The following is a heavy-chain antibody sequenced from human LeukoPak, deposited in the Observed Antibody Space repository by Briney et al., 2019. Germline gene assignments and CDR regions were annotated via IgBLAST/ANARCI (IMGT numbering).Heavy chain of an antibody. D-gene: IGHD6-19*01. CDR1: GYSISSGYY. J-gene: IGHJ4*02. V-gene: IGHV4-38-2*02. Sequence: KSSETLSLTCTVSGYSISSGYYWGWIRQPPGKGLEWIGSIYHSARTYYNPSLKSRVTISLDTSKNQFSLKLSSVTAADTAVYYCASRSGWYYYYFDYWGQGILVTVSS. CDR2: IYHSART. CDR3: ASRSGWYYYYFDY.